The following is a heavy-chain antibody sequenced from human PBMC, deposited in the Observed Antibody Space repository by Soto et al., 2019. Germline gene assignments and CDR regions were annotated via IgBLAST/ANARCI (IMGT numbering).Heavy chain of an antibody. D-gene: IGHD3-9*01. CDR3: ARPNYDIFTGLSGFDI. V-gene: IGHV4-31*03. CDR1: GDSITSGNYY. CDR2: IHHSGNT. J-gene: IGHJ3*02. Sequence: QVQLQESGPGLVKPSQTLSLTCIVSGDSITSGNYYWSWIRQHPGKGLEWIGYIHHSGNTYYIPSLNSRLSLSSDTSKNQFSLQLSSVTAADTALYCCARPNYDIFTGLSGFDIWGQGSMVTVSS.